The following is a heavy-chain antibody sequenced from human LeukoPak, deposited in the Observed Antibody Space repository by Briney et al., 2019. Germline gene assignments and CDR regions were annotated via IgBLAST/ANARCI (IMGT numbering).Heavy chain of an antibody. Sequence: GGSLRLSCAASGFTFSSYGMHWVRQAPGKGLEWVAFIRYDGSNKYYADSVKGRFTISRDNSKNTLYLQMNSLRAEDTAVYYCAKEWGYCSSTSCYTEDAFDIWGQGTMVTVSS. CDR2: IRYDGSNK. CDR1: GFTFSSYG. V-gene: IGHV3-30*02. CDR3: AKEWGYCSSTSCYTEDAFDI. D-gene: IGHD2-2*02. J-gene: IGHJ3*02.